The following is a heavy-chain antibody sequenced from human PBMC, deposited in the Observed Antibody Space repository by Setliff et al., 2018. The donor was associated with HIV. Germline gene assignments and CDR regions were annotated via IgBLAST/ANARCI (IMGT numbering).Heavy chain of an antibody. CDR1: GYTFTSYY. CDR2: INPSGGST. V-gene: IGHV1-46*01. J-gene: IGHJ6*03. D-gene: IGHD3-3*01. Sequence: ASVKVSCKASGYTFTSYYMHWVRQAPGQGLEWMGIINPSGGSTRYAQKFQGRVTMTRDTSTSTVYMELSSLRSEDTAVYYCARDGYYNSWSGYGYYYYYMDVWGEGTTVTVSS. CDR3: ARDGYYNSWSGYGYYYYYMDV.